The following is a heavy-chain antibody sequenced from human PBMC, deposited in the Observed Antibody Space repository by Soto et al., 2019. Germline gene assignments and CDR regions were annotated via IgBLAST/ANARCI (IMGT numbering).Heavy chain of an antibody. CDR3: VRGDKGGFDL. D-gene: IGHD2-21*02. J-gene: IGHJ3*01. CDR2: IDSDGSTT. CDR1: GFTFNYYW. Sequence: EVPLVESEGGLVQRGGSLRLSCAASGFTFNYYWMHWVRQAPGQGLVWVSHIDSDGSTTTYADSVKGRFTISRDNAKNTLYLQMNSLRAEDTAVYYCVRGDKGGFDLWGQGTTVTVSS. V-gene: IGHV3-74*01.